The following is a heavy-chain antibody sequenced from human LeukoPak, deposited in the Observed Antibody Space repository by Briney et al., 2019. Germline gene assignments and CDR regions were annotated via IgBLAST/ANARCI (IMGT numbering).Heavy chain of an antibody. CDR2: MSGSGDRT. Sequence: GRSLRLSCAASGFTFSSCVMSWVRQTPGKGLEWVSGMSGSGDRTYYADSVKGRFTTSRDNSKNTLYLQMSSLRAEDTAVYYCAKGELLLSASDYWGQGTLVTVSS. J-gene: IGHJ4*02. CDR3: AKGELLLSASDY. CDR1: GFTFSSCV. V-gene: IGHV3-23*01. D-gene: IGHD2-15*01.